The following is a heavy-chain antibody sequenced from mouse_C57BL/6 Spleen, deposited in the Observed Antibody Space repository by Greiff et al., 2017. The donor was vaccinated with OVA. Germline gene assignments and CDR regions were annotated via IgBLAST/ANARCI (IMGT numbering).Heavy chain of an antibody. D-gene: IGHD2-4*01. CDR2: IYPGDGDT. V-gene: IGHV1-80*01. J-gene: IGHJ4*01. CDR3: ARGRLRDYYAMDY. CDR1: GYAFSSYW. Sequence: QVHVKQSGAELVKPGASVKISCKASGYAFSSYWMNWVKQRPGKGLEWIGQIYPGDGDTNYNGKFKGKATLTADKSSSTAYMQLSSLTSEDSAVYFCARGRLRDYYAMDYWGQGTSVTVSS.